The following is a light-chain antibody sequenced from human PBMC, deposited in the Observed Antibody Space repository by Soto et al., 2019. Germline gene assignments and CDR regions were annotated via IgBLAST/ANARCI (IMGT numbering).Light chain of an antibody. V-gene: IGKV3-15*01. CDR2: GAS. Sequence: EIVLTQSPVTLSLSPGARATLSCRVSQSVSSSYLAWYQQKPGQAPRLLIYGASTRATGIPARFSGSGSGTEFTLTISSLQSEDFAVYYCQQYNNWPLTFGGGTKVDIK. CDR3: QQYNNWPLT. J-gene: IGKJ4*01. CDR1: QSVSSSY.